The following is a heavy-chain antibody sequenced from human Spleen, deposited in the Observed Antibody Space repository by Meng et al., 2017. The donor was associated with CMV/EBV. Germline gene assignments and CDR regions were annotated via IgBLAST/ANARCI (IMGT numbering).Heavy chain of an antibody. Sequence: VSGGSISSGGYSWSWIRQPPGKGLEWIGYIYHSGSTYYNPSLKSRVTISVDRSKNQFSLNLTSMTAADTAMYYCARGRDRSHFSFDFWGQGALVTVSS. D-gene: IGHD1-26*01. CDR1: GGSISSGGYS. CDR3: ARGRDRSHFSFDF. CDR2: IYHSGST. V-gene: IGHV4-30-2*01. J-gene: IGHJ4*02.